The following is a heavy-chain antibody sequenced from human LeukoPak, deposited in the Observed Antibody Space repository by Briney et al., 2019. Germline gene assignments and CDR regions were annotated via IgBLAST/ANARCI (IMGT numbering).Heavy chain of an antibody. D-gene: IGHD6-19*01. CDR3: GKGGSNGWYADH. CDR2: ISWNSATI. J-gene: IGHJ5*02. CDR1: GFRSDDYS. Sequence: GRSLRLSCVASGFRSDDYSMHWVRHVPGKGLEWVSGISWNSATIAYADSVRGRFIISRDNAKNSLYLQMNSLRPEDMALYYCGKGGSNGWYADHWGQGTLVTVSS. V-gene: IGHV3-9*02.